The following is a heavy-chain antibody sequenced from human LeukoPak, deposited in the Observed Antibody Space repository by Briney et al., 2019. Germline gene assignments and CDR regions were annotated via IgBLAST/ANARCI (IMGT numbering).Heavy chain of an antibody. CDR2: IRASVSGT. V-gene: IGHV3-23*01. Sequence: PGGPLRLSCAASGFTFSSYGLSWVRQAPGKGLEWVAAIRASVSGTYYADSVQGRFIISRDNSKNTLYLQMDRLRADDTAVYYCAKDLNNNGRGFDYWGQGTLVTVSS. CDR3: AKDLNNNGRGFDY. CDR1: GFTFSSYG. J-gene: IGHJ4*02. D-gene: IGHD1-14*01.